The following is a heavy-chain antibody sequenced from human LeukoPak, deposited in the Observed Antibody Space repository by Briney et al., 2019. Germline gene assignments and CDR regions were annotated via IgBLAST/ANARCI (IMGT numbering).Heavy chain of an antibody. J-gene: IGHJ4*02. V-gene: IGHV1-2*02. CDR1: GYTFTGYF. Sequence: ASVKVSCKASGYTFTGYFIHWVRQAPGQGLEWMGLINPNNGDTIYAQKFQGRVTMTRDTSISTSYMDLSRLTSDDTAVYYCARAYCSSSGCYDYFGYWGQGTLVTVSS. CDR3: ARAYCSSSGCYDYFGY. D-gene: IGHD2-2*01. CDR2: INPNNGDT.